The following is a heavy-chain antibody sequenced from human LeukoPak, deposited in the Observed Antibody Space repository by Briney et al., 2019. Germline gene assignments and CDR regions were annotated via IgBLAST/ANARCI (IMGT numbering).Heavy chain of an antibody. D-gene: IGHD2-15*01. CDR3: ATPRGPNCSGGSCYGGGFDY. J-gene: IGHJ4*02. V-gene: IGHV1-8*01. CDR2: MYPNSGNT. Sequence: ASVKVSCKASGYTFASYDINWVRQATGQGLEWMGWMYPNSGNTGYAQKFQGRVTMTRNTSISTAYMELSRLRSDDTAVYYCATPRGPNCSGGSCYGGGFDYWGQGTLVTVSS. CDR1: GYTFASYD.